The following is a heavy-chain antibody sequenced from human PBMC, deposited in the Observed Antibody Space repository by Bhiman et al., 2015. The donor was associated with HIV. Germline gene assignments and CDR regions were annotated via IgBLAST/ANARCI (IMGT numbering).Heavy chain of an antibody. Sequence: EVQLVESGGGLVQPGRSLRLSCAASGFTFDDYAMHWVRQAPGKGLEWVSGISWNSGSIGYADSVKGRFTISRDNAKNSLYLQMNSLRAEDTALYYCAKAVPGSGSNHVGAFDIWGQGTMVTVSS. D-gene: IGHD3-10*01. CDR2: ISWNSGSI. J-gene: IGHJ3*02. CDR3: AKAVPGSGSNHVGAFDI. V-gene: IGHV3-9*01. CDR1: GFTFDDYA.